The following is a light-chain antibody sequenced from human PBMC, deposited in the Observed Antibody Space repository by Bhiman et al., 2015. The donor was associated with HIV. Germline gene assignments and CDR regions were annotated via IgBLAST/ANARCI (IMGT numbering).Light chain of an antibody. CDR2: YES. Sequence: SYELTQPPSVSVAPGKTARITCGGNNIGSKSVHWYQQKPGQAPVLVIYYESDRPSGIPERFSGSTSGNTATLTISRVEAGDEADYYCQVWDNTSDHYVFGTGAKLTVL. CDR1: NIGSKS. J-gene: IGLJ1*01. CDR3: QVWDNTSDHYV. V-gene: IGLV3-21*04.